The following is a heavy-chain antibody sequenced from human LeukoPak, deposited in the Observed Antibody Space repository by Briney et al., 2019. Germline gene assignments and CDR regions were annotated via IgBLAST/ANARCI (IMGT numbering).Heavy chain of an antibody. J-gene: IGHJ6*04. V-gene: IGHV4-59*01. Sequence: SETLSLTCTVSGGSISSYYWSWIRQPSGKGLEWIGYIYYSGSTNYNPSLKSRVTISVDTSKNQFSLKLSSVTAADTAVYYCARGYGGNSGYYYGMDVWGQRDHGHRLL. CDR3: ARGYGGNSGYYYGMDV. CDR2: IYYSGST. CDR1: GGSISSYY. D-gene: IGHD4-23*01.